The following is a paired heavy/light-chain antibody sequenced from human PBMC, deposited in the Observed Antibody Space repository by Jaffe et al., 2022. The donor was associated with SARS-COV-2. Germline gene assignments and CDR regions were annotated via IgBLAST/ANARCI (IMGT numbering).Light chain of an antibody. CDR2: LSS. J-gene: IGKJ1*01. V-gene: IGKV2-28*01. Sequence: ETVTTQSPLSLTVAPGEPASISCRSSQSLLHRDGKNYLDWYLQRPGQSPLLLMYLSSTRASGVPDRFSGSGSGTDFTLKISRVEAEDAGVYYCMAALQTPGTFGQGTKVEIK. CDR3: MAALQTPGT. CDR1: QSLLHRDGKNY.
Heavy chain of an antibody. J-gene: IGHJ6*02. CDR2: IYPGDSDT. V-gene: IGHV5-51*01. CDR1: GYSFTNYW. CDR3: VRRNVVAVANVYYYYGIDV. Sequence: EVQLVQSAAELKKPGESLKISCTASGYSFTNYWIGWVRQMPGKGLEWMGLIYPGDSDTRYGPSFRGQVTISVDKANNIAYLQWSSLQASDTAIYYCVRRNVVAVANVYYYYGIDVWGRGTTVTVSS. D-gene: IGHD2-2*01.